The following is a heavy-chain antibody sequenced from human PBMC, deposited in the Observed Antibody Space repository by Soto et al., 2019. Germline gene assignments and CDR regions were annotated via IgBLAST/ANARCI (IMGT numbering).Heavy chain of an antibody. CDR3: ARDREYYYDSSGNYYYHYGMEV. D-gene: IGHD3-22*01. Sequence: QVQLVESGAEVKKPGASVKVSCKASGYTFTNYGISWVRQAPGQGLEWMGWSSGYNGNTKYAQKFQGRVTMTTDTPTNTAYMDLRSLRSDDTAVYYCARDREYYYDSSGNYYYHYGMEVWGQGTTVTVS. J-gene: IGHJ6*02. V-gene: IGHV1-18*04. CDR2: SSGYNGNT. CDR1: GYTFTNYG.